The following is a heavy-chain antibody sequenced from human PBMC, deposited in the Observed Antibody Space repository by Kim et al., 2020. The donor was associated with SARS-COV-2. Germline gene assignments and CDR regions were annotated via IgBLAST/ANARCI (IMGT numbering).Heavy chain of an antibody. V-gene: IGHV3-43*02. Sequence: GGSLRLSCAASGFTFGSYTMNWVRQAPGKGLEWVSLISGSGGSTYYADSVKGRFTISRDNTKNSLYLQMNSLRTEDTAVYYCAMGAVDGTFDYWGQGTMVTVSS. J-gene: IGHJ4*02. CDR1: GFTFGSYT. CDR2: ISGSGGST. CDR3: AMGAVDGTFDY. D-gene: IGHD6-19*01.